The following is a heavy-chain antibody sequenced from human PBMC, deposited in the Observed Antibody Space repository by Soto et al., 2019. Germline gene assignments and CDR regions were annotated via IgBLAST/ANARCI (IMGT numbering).Heavy chain of an antibody. Sequence: ASVKVSCKASGYTFTSYGISWVRQAPGQGLEWMGWISAYNGNTNYAQKLQGRVTMTTDTSTSTAYMELRSLRSDATAVYYCARDPVNIVLMVYATRGSFDYWGQGTLVTVSS. V-gene: IGHV1-18*01. CDR3: ARDPVNIVLMVYATRGSFDY. CDR2: ISAYNGNT. J-gene: IGHJ4*02. CDR1: GYTFTSYG. D-gene: IGHD2-8*01.